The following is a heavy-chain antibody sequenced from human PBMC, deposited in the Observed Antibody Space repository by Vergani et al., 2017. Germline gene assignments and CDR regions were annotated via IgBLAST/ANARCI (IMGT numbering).Heavy chain of an antibody. Sequence: QVQLQQWGGGLLKPSETLSLTCVVIGGSFTSYHWTWLRQSPGEELEWVGDIDHTGRPDYNPSLKSRLTMSVDKSRNQVSLTLNYVTATDTAIYFCARVNTETNGHLYYYYYMDVWGQGTAVTVS. CDR2: IDHTGRP. V-gene: IGHV4-34*01. J-gene: IGHJ6*03. D-gene: IGHD4-11*01. CDR3: ARVNTETNGHLYYYYYMDV. CDR1: GGSFTSYH.